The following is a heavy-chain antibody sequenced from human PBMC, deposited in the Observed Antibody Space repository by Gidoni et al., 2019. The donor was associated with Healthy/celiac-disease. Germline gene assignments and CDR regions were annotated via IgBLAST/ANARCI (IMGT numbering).Heavy chain of an antibody. CDR1: GVTFSSYA. D-gene: IGHD3-22*01. Sequence: QVQLVESGGGVVQPGRSLRLSCAASGVTFSSYAMHWVRQAPGKGLEWVAVISYDGSNKYYADSVKGRFTISRDNSKNTLYLQMNSLRAEDTAVYYCARDRGSSGYYSSWGQGTLVTVSS. CDR2: ISYDGSNK. V-gene: IGHV3-30-3*01. J-gene: IGHJ4*02. CDR3: ARDRGSSGYYSS.